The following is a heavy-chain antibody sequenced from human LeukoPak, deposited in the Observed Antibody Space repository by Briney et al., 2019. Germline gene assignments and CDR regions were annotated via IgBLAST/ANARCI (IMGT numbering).Heavy chain of an antibody. Sequence: ASVKVSCKEAGYTFSNYYMHWVPQAPGQGLEWMGIINPVDGSTTYVQKFQGRVTMTGDTSTSTLYMELSSLRSEDTAVYYCAREGSGYSGGLEGFDYWAQGTLVTVSS. CDR2: INPVDGST. J-gene: IGHJ4*02. CDR3: AREGSGYSGGLEGFDY. V-gene: IGHV1-46*01. CDR1: GYTFSNYY. D-gene: IGHD6-19*01.